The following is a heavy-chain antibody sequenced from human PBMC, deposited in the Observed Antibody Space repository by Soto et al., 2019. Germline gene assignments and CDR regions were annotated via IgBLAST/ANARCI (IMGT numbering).Heavy chain of an antibody. CDR2: MYNSGST. Sequence: QVQLQESGPGLVKPSETLSLTCTVSGGSISSYYWTWIRQPPGKGREWIGFMYNSGSTHYNPSLKSRVTISLDTSKNQFSLNLRSVTAADTAVYYCASMGYHYGSGSYPLDYWGQGTLVTVSS. D-gene: IGHD3-10*01. J-gene: IGHJ4*02. CDR1: GGSISSYY. CDR3: ASMGYHYGSGSYPLDY. V-gene: IGHV4-59*08.